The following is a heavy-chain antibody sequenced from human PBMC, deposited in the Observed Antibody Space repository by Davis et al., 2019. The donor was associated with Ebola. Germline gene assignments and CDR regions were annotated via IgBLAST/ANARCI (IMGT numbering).Heavy chain of an antibody. CDR2: MNGRGDST. CDR1: GFSFGSHD. CDR3: WKDPNWGSGY. D-gene: IGHD7-27*01. Sequence: GESLKISCEASGFSFGSHDMNWVRQAPGKGLEWVSNMNGRGDSTSYSASVRGRFTISRDNSKNTLYLQMNSLRADDTATYYCWKDPNWGSGYWGQGTLVTVSS. V-gene: IGHV3-23*01. J-gene: IGHJ4*02.